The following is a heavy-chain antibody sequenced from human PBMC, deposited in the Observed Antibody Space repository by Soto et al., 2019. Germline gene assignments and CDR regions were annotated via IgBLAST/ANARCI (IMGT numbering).Heavy chain of an antibody. CDR3: AKDTQSLWFGELLFQFDY. J-gene: IGHJ4*02. V-gene: IGHV3-23*01. CDR1: GFTFSSYA. Sequence: GGSLRLSCAASGFTFSSYAMSWVRQAPGKGLEWVSTISGSDGSTYYADSVKGRFTISRDNSKNTLYLQMNSLRAGDTAVYYCAKDTQSLWFGELLFQFDYWGQGTLVTVSS. CDR2: ISGSDGST. D-gene: IGHD3-10*01.